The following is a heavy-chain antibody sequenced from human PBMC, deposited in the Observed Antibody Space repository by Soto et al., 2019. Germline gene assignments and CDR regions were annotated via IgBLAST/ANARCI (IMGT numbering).Heavy chain of an antibody. CDR2: IYYSGST. CDR1: GGSISSGDYY. J-gene: IGHJ4*02. V-gene: IGHV4-30-4*01. D-gene: IGHD3-9*01. Sequence: SETLSLTCTVSGGSISSGDYYWSWIRQPPGKGLEWIGYIYYSGSTYYNPSLKSRVTISVDTSKNQFSLKLSSVTAADTAVYYCARGNYDILTGYYYYFDYWGQGTLVTVS. CDR3: ARGNYDILTGYYYYFDY.